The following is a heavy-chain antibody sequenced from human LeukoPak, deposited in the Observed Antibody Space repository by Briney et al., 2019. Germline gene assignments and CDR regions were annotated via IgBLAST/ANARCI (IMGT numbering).Heavy chain of an antibody. V-gene: IGHV4-59*01. CDR3: ATLSVLRYFDWLPPYFDY. Sequence: SETLSLTCTVSGGSISSYYWSWIRQPPGKGLEWIGYIYYSGNTNYNPSLKSRVTISVDTSKHQFSLKLSSVTAADTAVYYCATLSVLRYFDWLPPYFDYWGQGTLVTVSS. CDR2: IYYSGNT. CDR1: GGSISSYY. J-gene: IGHJ4*02. D-gene: IGHD3-9*01.